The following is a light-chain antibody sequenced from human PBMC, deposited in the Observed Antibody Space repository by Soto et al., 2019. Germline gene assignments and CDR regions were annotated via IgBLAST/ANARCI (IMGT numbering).Light chain of an antibody. CDR2: KAS. Sequence: DIQMTQSPSTLSASVGDRFTITCRARPNISSWLGWYQQRPGTAPNLLIYKASTLESGVPSRFSGSASGTEFTLTISSLQPDDFATYYCHQYNTYPYTFGQGNTLEIK. V-gene: IGKV1-5*03. CDR3: HQYNTYPYT. J-gene: IGKJ2*01. CDR1: PNISSW.